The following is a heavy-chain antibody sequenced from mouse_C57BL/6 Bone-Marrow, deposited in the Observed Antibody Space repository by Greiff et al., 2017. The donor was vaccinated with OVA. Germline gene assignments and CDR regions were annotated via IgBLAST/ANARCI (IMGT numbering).Heavy chain of an antibody. J-gene: IGHJ1*03. Sequence: QVHVKQPGAELVKPGASVKLSCKASGYTFTSYWMHWVKQRPGQGLEWIGMIHPNSGSTNYNEKFKSKATLTVDKSSSTAYMQLSSLTSEDSAVYYCARPVGDLNWYFDVWGTGTTVTVSS. CDR1: GYTFTSYW. CDR3: ARPVGDLNWYFDV. V-gene: IGHV1-64*01. D-gene: IGHD1-3*01. CDR2: IHPNSGST.